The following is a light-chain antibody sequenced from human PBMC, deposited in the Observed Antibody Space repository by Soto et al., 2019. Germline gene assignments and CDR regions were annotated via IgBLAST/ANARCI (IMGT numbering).Light chain of an antibody. CDR1: QSISGW. V-gene: IGKV1-5*01. CDR3: QQYNTYSPT. CDR2: AAS. J-gene: IGKJ4*01. Sequence: DIQMTQSPSTLSASVGDRVTITCRASQSISGWLAWYQQKPGKAPKLLISAASSLESGVTSRFSGRGSGTTFTLTISSLQPVDFATYYCQQYNTYSPTFGGGTKVDIK.